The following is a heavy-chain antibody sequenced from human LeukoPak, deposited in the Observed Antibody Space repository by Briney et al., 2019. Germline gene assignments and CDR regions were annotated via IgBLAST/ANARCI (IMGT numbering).Heavy chain of an antibody. Sequence: GESLRLSCAASGFTFGTYTMNWVRQAPGKGLEWVSHISSSGSTIYYADSVKGRFTISRDNAKNSLYLQMNSLRDEDTAVYYCVNIQGSGSFYNNYYGMDVWGQGTTVTVSS. J-gene: IGHJ6*02. CDR1: GFTFGTYT. D-gene: IGHD3-10*01. V-gene: IGHV3-48*02. CDR2: ISSSGSTI. CDR3: VNIQGSGSFYNNYYGMDV.